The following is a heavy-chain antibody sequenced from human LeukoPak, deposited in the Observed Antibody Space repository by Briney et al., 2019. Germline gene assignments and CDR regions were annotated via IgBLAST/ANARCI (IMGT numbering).Heavy chain of an antibody. Sequence: ASVKVSCKAPGYTFTSYGISWVRQAPGQGLEWMGWISAYNGNTNYAQKLQGRVTMTTDTSTSTAYMELRSLRSDDTAVYYCARDLGRYQLLPEGAFDIWGQGTMVTVSS. CDR1: GYTFTSYG. CDR3: ARDLGRYQLLPEGAFDI. D-gene: IGHD2-2*01. V-gene: IGHV1-18*01. J-gene: IGHJ3*02. CDR2: ISAYNGNT.